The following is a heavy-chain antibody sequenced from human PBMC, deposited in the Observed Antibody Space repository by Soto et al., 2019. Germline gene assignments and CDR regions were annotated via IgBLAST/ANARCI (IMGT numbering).Heavy chain of an antibody. Sequence: EVQLVESGGGLVQPGGSLRLSCAASGFSFSSYWIHWVRQAPGKGLVWVSRIKTDGSSTDYADSVKGRFTISRDNAKNTLYLQMNSLRAEDTAVYYCAKREGNTYGLFNWGQGTLVTVSS. D-gene: IGHD5-18*01. J-gene: IGHJ4*02. CDR2: IKTDGSST. CDR1: GFSFSSYW. V-gene: IGHV3-74*01. CDR3: AKREGNTYGLFN.